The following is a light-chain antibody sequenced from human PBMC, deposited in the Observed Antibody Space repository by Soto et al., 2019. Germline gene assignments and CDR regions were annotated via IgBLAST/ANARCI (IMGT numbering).Light chain of an antibody. V-gene: IGLV1-51*01. Sequence: QSVLTQPPSVSAAPGQKVTISCTGSSSNIGNNYVFWYQQLPGRAPKLLIYDNNKRPSGIPDRFSGSKSGTSATLGITGLQTGDEADYYCGTWDSSLSTVVFGGGTKLTVL. CDR2: DNN. CDR1: SSNIGNNY. CDR3: GTWDSSLSTVV. J-gene: IGLJ2*01.